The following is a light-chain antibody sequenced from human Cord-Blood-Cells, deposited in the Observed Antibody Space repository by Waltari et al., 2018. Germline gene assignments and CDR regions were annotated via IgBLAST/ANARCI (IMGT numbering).Light chain of an antibody. Sequence: QSALTQPASVSGSPGQSITISCTGTSSDVGGYNYVPWYQQHPGKAPKLMIYDVSNRPSGVSNRFSGSKSGNTACLTISGLQAEDEADYYCSSYTSSSTVVFGGGTKLTVL. CDR2: DVS. CDR3: SSYTSSSTVV. V-gene: IGLV2-14*01. CDR1: SSDVGGYNY. J-gene: IGLJ2*01.